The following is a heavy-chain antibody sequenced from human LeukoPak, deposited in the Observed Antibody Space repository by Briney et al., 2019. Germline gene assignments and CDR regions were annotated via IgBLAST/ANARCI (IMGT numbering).Heavy chain of an antibody. Sequence: SETLSLTCTVSGGSISSSSYYWGWIRQPPGKGLEWIGYIYYSGSTNYNPSLKSRVTISVDTSKNQFSLKLSSVTAADTAVYYCASSQNTQTTYAFDIWGQGTMVTVSS. J-gene: IGHJ3*02. CDR1: GGSISSSSYY. D-gene: IGHD1-1*01. CDR2: IYYSGST. CDR3: ASSQNTQTTYAFDI. V-gene: IGHV4-61*05.